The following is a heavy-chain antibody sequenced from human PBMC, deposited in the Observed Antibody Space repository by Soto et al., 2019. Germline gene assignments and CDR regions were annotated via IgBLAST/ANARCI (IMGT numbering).Heavy chain of an antibody. J-gene: IGHJ4*02. CDR3: SIAAAGKYDY. Sequence: KPSETLSLTCAVYGGSFSGYYWSWIRQPPGKGLEWIGEINHSGSTNYNPSLKSRVTISVDTSKNQFSLKLSSVTAADTAVYYCSIAAAGKYDYWGQGTLVTVSS. CDR1: GGSFSGYY. CDR2: INHSGST. D-gene: IGHD6-13*01. V-gene: IGHV4-34*01.